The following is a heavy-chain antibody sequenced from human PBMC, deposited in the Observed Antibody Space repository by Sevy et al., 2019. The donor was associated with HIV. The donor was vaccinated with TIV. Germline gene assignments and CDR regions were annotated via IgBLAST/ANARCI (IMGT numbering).Heavy chain of an antibody. Sequence: SGPTLVNPTQTLTLTCTFSGFSLSTAGVGVGWIRQPPGKALECLALIYWDEDKRYRTSLRSRLTINKATSKNQVVLTMTNMDPVDTATYYCVHSRMRGNGMDVWGQGTTVTVSS. CDR1: GFSLSTAGVG. CDR3: VHSRMRGNGMDV. V-gene: IGHV2-5*02. J-gene: IGHJ6*02. CDR2: IYWDEDK.